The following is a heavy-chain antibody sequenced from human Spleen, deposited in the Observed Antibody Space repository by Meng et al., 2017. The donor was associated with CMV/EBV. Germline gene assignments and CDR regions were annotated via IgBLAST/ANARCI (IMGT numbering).Heavy chain of an antibody. D-gene: IGHD6-19*01. Sequence: QLRGVGPGLGKLSGALSLGCAFLDGSMSRGNWWSWVRQPPGKGLEWMGEIYHSGSTNYNPALKSRVTISVDKSKNQFSLKLGSVTAADTAVYYCASFPPPGKQWLVTDYWGQGTLVTVSS. V-gene: IGHV4-4*02. CDR1: DGSMSRGNW. CDR3: ASFPPPGKQWLVTDY. CDR2: IYHSGST. J-gene: IGHJ4*02.